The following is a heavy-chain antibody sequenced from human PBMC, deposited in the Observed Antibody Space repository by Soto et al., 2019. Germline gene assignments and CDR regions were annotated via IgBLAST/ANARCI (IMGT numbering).Heavy chain of an antibody. CDR2: INPSGGST. CDR3: AREANWNYLCRRGPLNY. J-gene: IGHJ4*02. V-gene: IGHV1-46*01. D-gene: IGHD1-7*01. Sequence: ASVKVSCKASGYTFTSYYMHWVRQAPGQGLEWMGIINPSGGSTSYAQKFQGRVTMTRDTSTSTVYMELSSLRPEDTAVYYCAREANWNYLCRRGPLNYWGQGTLVTVSS. CDR1: GYTFTSYY.